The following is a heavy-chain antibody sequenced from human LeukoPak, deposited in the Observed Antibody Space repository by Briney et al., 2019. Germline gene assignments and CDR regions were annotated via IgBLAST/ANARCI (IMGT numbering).Heavy chain of an antibody. CDR1: GFTFDDYA. CDR2: ISWNSGSI. D-gene: IGHD6-13*01. CDR3: AKDKSRYSSSWQFDY. Sequence: GGSLSLSCAASGFTFDDYAMHWVRQAPGKGLEWVSGISWNSGSIGYADSVKGRFTISRDNAKNSLYLQMNSLRAEDTALYYCAKDKSRYSSSWQFDYWGQGTLVTVSS. J-gene: IGHJ4*02. V-gene: IGHV3-9*01.